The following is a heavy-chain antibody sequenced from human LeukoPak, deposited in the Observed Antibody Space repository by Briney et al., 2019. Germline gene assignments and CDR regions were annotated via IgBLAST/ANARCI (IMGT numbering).Heavy chain of an antibody. Sequence: PSETLSLTCTVSGGSISSHYWNWIRQPPGKGLEWIGYIYYSGSTNYNPSLKSRVTVSVDTSKNQFSLKLSSVTAADTAVYYCARYYYDSSGPWRYYDLWGRGTLVTVSS. V-gene: IGHV4-59*11. D-gene: IGHD3-22*01. CDR2: IYYSGST. CDR3: ARYYYDSSGPWRYYDL. CDR1: GGSISSHY. J-gene: IGHJ2*01.